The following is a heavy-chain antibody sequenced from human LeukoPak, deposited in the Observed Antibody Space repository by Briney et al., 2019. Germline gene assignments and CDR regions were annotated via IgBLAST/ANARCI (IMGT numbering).Heavy chain of an antibody. V-gene: IGHV4-61*02. CDR1: GGSISSGSYY. Sequence: SQTLSLTCTVSGGSISSGSYYWSWIRQPAGKGLEWIGRIYTSGSTNYNPSLKSRVTISVDTSKSQFSLKLSSVTAADTAVYYCARESSGWYGKYFQHWGQGTLVTVSS. CDR2: IYTSGST. CDR3: ARESSGWYGKYFQH. J-gene: IGHJ1*01. D-gene: IGHD6-19*01.